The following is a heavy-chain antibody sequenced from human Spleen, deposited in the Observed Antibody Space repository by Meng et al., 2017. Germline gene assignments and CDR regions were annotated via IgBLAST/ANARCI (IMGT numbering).Heavy chain of an antibody. D-gene: IGHD3-3*01. CDR2: ISYDGSNK. V-gene: IGHV3-30*07. J-gene: IGHJ5*02. CDR1: GFTFSSYA. CDR3: ARDLDS. Sequence: GESLKISCAASGFTFSSYAMHWVRQAPGKGLEWVAVISYDGSNKYYADSVKGRFTISRDNSKNTLYLQMNSLRAEDTAVYYCARDLDSWGQGTLVTVSS.